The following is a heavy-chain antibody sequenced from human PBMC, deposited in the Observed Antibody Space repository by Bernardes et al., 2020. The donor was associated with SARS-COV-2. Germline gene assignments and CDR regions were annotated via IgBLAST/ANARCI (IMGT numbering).Heavy chain of an antibody. Sequence: ASVKVSCKASGYTFTSYGISWVRQAPGQGLEWMGWISAYNGNTNYAQKLQGRVTMTTDTSTSTAYMELRSLRSDDTAVYYCARDNRDINVPATAMGYWGQGTLVTVSS. CDR3: ARDNRDINVPATAMGY. V-gene: IGHV1-18*01. D-gene: IGHD2-2*01. CDR2: ISAYNGNT. CDR1: GYTFTSYG. J-gene: IGHJ4*02.